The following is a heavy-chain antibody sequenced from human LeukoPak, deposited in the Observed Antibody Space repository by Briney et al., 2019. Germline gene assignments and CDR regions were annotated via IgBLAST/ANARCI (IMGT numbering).Heavy chain of an antibody. CDR1: GFTFGDYA. V-gene: IGHV3-49*04. Sequence: GGSLRLSCSASGFTFGDYAMTWVRQAPGKGLEWVGFIRSKAHGGTVEYAASVKGRFTLSRDSSKSIAYLQMNSLKTEDTALYYCTRDVYYSSESWGQGTLVTVSS. D-gene: IGHD3-22*01. J-gene: IGHJ5*02. CDR2: IRSKAHGGTV. CDR3: TRDVYYSSES.